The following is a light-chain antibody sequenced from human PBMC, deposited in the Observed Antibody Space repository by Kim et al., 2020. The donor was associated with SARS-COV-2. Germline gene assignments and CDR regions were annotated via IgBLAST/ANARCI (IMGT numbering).Light chain of an antibody. Sequence: DIKMTQSPSTLSASVGDRVTITCRASPSISRWLAWYQQKPGKAPKLLNYKAASLESGVPSRFSGSGSGTEFTLPISSLQPDDFATYYCQQYNSYSYSFGQGTKLEI. CDR1: PSISRW. V-gene: IGKV1-5*03. J-gene: IGKJ2*03. CDR2: KAA. CDR3: QQYNSYSYS.